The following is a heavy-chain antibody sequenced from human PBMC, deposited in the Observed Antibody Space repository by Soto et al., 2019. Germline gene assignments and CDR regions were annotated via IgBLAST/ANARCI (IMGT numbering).Heavy chain of an antibody. CDR2: ISSASSAI. D-gene: IGHD2-8*01. Sequence: GGSLRLSCAASGFTFSSYHMDWVRQAPGKGLEWVSYISSASSAIYYADSVKGRFTISRDNAKNSLFLQMNILRAEDTAVDYCARDLMGYAMDVWGQGTTVTVSS. V-gene: IGHV3-48*03. J-gene: IGHJ6*02. CDR3: ARDLMGYAMDV. CDR1: GFTFSSYH.